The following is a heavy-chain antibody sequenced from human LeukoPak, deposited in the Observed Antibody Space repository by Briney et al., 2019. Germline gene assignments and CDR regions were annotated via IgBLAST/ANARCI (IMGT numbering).Heavy chain of an antibody. Sequence: GGSLRLSCAASGFTFSSFAMSWVRQAPGKGLEWVAPISADAVTTRYADSVKGRFTISRDSSKNTLYLQMNSLGAEDTAVYYCARASGWSAYYYMDVWGKGTTVTVSS. CDR3: ARASGWSAYYYMDV. V-gene: IGHV3-23*01. CDR1: GFTFSSFA. D-gene: IGHD6-19*01. J-gene: IGHJ6*03. CDR2: ISADAVTT.